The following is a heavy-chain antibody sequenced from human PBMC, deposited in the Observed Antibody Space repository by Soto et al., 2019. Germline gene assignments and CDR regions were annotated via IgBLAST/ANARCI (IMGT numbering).Heavy chain of an antibody. V-gene: IGHV4-28*01. D-gene: IGHD1-26*01. CDR1: GYSISSSNR. J-gene: IGHJ4*02. CDR3: ARREIQGPIDY. CDR2: ICYSGTT. Sequence: QVQLQESGPGLVKPSDTLSLTCAVSGYSISSSNRWGWIRQPPGKGLEWIGYICYSGTTYYNPSLKSRVTMSVDTSKNQFSLKLTSVTAVDTAVYYCARREIQGPIDYWGQGTLVTVSS.